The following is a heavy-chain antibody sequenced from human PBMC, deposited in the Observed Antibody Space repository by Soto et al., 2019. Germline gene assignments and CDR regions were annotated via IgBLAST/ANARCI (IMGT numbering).Heavy chain of an antibody. CDR1: GGSISSSSYY. CDR2: VYDSVST. Sequence: SETLSLTCTVSGGSISSSSYYWGWIPQPPGKGREWIGSVYDSVSTYYNPSLKSPVTISVDTSKNQFSLKLSAETAPDTAVYYCASRPNLDSSGYLYPFDYWGQGTLVTVSS. D-gene: IGHD3-22*01. J-gene: IGHJ4*02. V-gene: IGHV4-39*01. CDR3: ASRPNLDSSGYLYPFDY.